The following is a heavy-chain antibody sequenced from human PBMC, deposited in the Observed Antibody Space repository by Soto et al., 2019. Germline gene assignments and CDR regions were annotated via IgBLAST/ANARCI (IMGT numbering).Heavy chain of an antibody. V-gene: IGHV3-23*01. Sequence: GGSLRLSCAASGFTFSSSAMSWVRQAPGKGLEWVSGISGSGGSTYYADSVKGRFTISRDNSKNTLYLRMNSLRAEDTAVYYCAKENDYVWESYRYWDYWGQETLVTVSS. D-gene: IGHD3-16*02. CDR3: AKENDYVWESYRYWDY. CDR1: GFTFSSSA. CDR2: ISGSGGST. J-gene: IGHJ4*02.